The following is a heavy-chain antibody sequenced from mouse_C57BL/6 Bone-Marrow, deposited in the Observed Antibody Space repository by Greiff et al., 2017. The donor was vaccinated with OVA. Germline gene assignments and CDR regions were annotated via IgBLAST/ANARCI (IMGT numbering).Heavy chain of an antibody. CDR2: ISSGSSTI. V-gene: IGHV5-17*01. J-gene: IGHJ3*01. Sequence: DVMLVESGGGLVKPGGSLKLSCAASGFTFSDYGMHWVRQDPGKGLEWVAYISSGSSTIYYADTVKGRFTISRDNAKNTLFLQMTSLRSEDMAMYYCDRAAIATVVGPFAYWGQGTLVTVSA. CDR3: DRAAIATVVGPFAY. CDR1: GFTFSDYG. D-gene: IGHD1-1*01.